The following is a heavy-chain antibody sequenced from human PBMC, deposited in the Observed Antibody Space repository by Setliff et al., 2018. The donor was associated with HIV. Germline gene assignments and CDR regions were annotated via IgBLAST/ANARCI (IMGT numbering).Heavy chain of an antibody. CDR2: IFYSGST. CDR3: ARILGSHYYYGMDV. CDR1: GGSFSSGDYS. Sequence: SETLSLTCTVSGGSFSSGDYSWTWIRQPPGKGLEWIGFIFYSGSTRQNPSLKSRVTISVDSSKNHFSLILSSVTAADTAVYFCARILGSHYYYGMDVWGPGTTVTVSS. V-gene: IGHV4-30-4*08. D-gene: IGHD6-19*01. J-gene: IGHJ6*02.